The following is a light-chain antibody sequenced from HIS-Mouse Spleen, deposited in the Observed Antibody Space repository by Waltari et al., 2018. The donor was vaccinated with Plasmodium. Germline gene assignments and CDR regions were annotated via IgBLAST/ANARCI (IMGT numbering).Light chain of an antibody. CDR3: QQRSNWPPLT. CDR2: DAS. Sequence: IGLTQSPATLSLSPGERATPSCRASQSVRSYLAWYQQKPGQAPRLLIYDASNRATGIPARFSGSGSGTDFTLTISSLEPEDFAVYYCQQRSNWPPLTFGGGTKVEIK. J-gene: IGKJ4*01. V-gene: IGKV3-11*01. CDR1: QSVRSY.